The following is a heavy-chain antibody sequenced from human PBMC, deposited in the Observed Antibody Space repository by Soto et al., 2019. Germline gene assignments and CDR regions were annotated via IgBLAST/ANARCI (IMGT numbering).Heavy chain of an antibody. CDR1: GYTFTSYA. Sequence: QVQLVQSGAEVKKPGASVKVSCKASGYTFTSYAMHWVRQAPGQRLEWMGWINAGNGNTKYSQKFQGRVTITRDTSASTAYMELSSLRSEDTAVYYCARGYGGYLACCDPWGQGTLVTVSS. CDR3: ARGYGGYLACCDP. V-gene: IGHV1-3*01. J-gene: IGHJ5*02. D-gene: IGHD5-12*01. CDR2: INAGNGNT.